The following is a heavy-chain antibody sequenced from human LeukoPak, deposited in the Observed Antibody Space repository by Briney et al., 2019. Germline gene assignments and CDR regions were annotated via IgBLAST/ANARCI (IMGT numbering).Heavy chain of an antibody. V-gene: IGHV3-49*02. Sequence: WIRQPPGKGLEWVGFIRSKAYGGTTEYAASVKGRFTISRDDSKSIAYLQMNSLKTEDTAVYYCTRDLGVAAADYWGQGTLVTVSS. CDR2: IRSKAYGGTT. J-gene: IGHJ4*02. D-gene: IGHD6-13*01. CDR3: TRDLGVAAADY.